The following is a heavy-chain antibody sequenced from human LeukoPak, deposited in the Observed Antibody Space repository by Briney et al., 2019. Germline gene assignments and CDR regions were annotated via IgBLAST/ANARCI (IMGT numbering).Heavy chain of an antibody. J-gene: IGHJ3*02. CDR3: ARDYYGSGSHPYFQVAFDI. CDR1: GFTVSSNY. D-gene: IGHD3-10*01. V-gene: IGHV3-66*01. Sequence: GGSLRLSCAASGFTVSSNYMSWVRQAPGKGLEWVSVIYSGGSTYYADSVKGRFTISRDNSKNTLYLQMNSLRAEDTAVYYCARDYYGSGSHPYFQVAFDIWGQGTMVTVSS. CDR2: IYSGGST.